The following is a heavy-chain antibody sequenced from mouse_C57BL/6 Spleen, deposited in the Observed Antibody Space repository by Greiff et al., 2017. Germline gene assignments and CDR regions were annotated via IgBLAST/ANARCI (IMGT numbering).Heavy chain of an antibody. V-gene: IGHV1-15*01. CDR1: GYTFTDYE. J-gene: IGHJ2*01. CDR2: IDPETGGT. Sequence: VQLQQSGAELVRPGASVTLSCKASGYTFTDYEMHWVKQTPVHGLEWIGAIDPETGGTAYNQKFKGKAILTADKSSSTAYMELRSLTSEDSAVYYCTRYYSNYLFDYWGQGTTLTVSS. CDR3: TRYYSNYLFDY. D-gene: IGHD2-5*01.